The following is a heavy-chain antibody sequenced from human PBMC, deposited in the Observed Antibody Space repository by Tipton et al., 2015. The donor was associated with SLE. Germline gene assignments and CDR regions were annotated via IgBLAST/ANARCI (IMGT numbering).Heavy chain of an antibody. V-gene: IGHV4-59*12. Sequence: TLSLTCTVSGGSISSYYWSWIRQPPGKGLEWIGYIYYSGSTNYNPSLKSRVTISVDTSKNQFSLKLSSVTAADTAVYYCASVIAATAEADYWGQGTLVTVSS. CDR3: ASVIAATAEADY. D-gene: IGHD6-13*01. J-gene: IGHJ4*02. CDR1: GGSISSYY. CDR2: IYYSGST.